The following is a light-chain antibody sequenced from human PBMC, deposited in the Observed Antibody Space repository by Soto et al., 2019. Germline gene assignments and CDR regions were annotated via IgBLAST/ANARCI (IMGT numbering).Light chain of an antibody. V-gene: IGKV3-15*01. Sequence: EIVMTQSPANLSVSPVERATLSCRASQRVSSNVAWYQQKPGQAPRLLIYGASTRATGIPARFSGSGSGTEFTLTISSLQSEDFAVYYCQQYNNWLITFGQGTRLEIK. CDR2: GAS. CDR1: QRVSSN. CDR3: QQYNNWLIT. J-gene: IGKJ5*01.